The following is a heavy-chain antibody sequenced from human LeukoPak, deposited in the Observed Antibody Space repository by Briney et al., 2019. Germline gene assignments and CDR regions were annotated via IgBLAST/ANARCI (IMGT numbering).Heavy chain of an antibody. CDR2: ISSSSSYI. V-gene: IGHV3-11*06. CDR3: ARDQEGYCSGGSCYSYAFDI. CDR1: GFTFSDYY. D-gene: IGHD2-15*01. J-gene: IGHJ3*02. Sequence: GGSLRLSCAASGFTFSDYYMSWIRQAPGKGLECISSISSSSSYIYYADSVKGRFTISRDNAKNSLYLQMNSLRAEDTAVYYCARDQEGYCSGGSCYSYAFDIWGQGTMVTVSS.